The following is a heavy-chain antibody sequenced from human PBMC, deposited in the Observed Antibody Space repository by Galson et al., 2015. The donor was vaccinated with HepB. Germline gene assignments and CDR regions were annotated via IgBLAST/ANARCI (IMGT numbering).Heavy chain of an antibody. J-gene: IGHJ4*02. D-gene: IGHD3-10*01. CDR3: AKGGRSYLSDDVFYPGFGD. Sequence: SLRLSCAASGFIFNRHGMHWVRQAPGKGLEWVAVISYDGGKEHYADSVKGRFTISRDNSKDTLYLLMNSLRAEDTAVYFCAKGGRSYLSDDVFYPGFGDWGQGTLVTVSS. CDR1: GFIFNRHG. V-gene: IGHV3-30*18. CDR2: ISYDGGKE.